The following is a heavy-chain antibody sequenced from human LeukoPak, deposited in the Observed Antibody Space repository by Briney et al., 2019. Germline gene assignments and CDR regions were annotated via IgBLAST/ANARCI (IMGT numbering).Heavy chain of an antibody. CDR1: GGSISSSSYY. Sequence: PSETLSLTCTVSGGSISSSSYYWGWIRQPPGKGLEWIGYIYYSGSTNYNPSLKSRVTISVDTSKNQFSLKLSSVTAADTAVYYCARAVYYDSSRVIDAFDIWGQGTMVTVSS. J-gene: IGHJ3*02. CDR2: IYYSGST. CDR3: ARAVYYDSSRVIDAFDI. V-gene: IGHV4-61*05. D-gene: IGHD3-22*01.